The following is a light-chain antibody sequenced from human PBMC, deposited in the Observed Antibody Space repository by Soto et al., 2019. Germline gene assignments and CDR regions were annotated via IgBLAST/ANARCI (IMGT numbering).Light chain of an antibody. CDR2: GAS. CDR1: QSVSSK. V-gene: IGKV3-15*01. CDR3: QQYNNWPHT. Sequence: ETVMTQSPATLSVSPGERATLSCRASQSVSSKLAWFQQKPGQPPRLLIYGASARATSIPARFTGSGSGTEFTLTFSSLQSEDFAVYYCQQYNNWPHTFGQGTKLEIK. J-gene: IGKJ2*01.